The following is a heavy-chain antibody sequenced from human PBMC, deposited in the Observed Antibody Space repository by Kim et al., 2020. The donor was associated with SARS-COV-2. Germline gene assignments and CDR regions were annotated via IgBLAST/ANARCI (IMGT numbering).Heavy chain of an antibody. CDR3: AGVNPYSSSWSGYYFDY. D-gene: IGHD6-13*01. V-gene: IGHV4-31*02. Sequence: LKSRVTISLDTSKNQFSLKLSSVTAAHTAVYYCAGVNPYSSSWSGYYFDYWGQGTLVTVSS. J-gene: IGHJ4*02.